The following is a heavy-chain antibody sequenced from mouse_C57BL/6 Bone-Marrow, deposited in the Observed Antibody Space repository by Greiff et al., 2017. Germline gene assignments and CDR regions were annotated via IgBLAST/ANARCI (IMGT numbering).Heavy chain of an antibody. CDR1: GYTFTSYW. CDR2: IYPGSGST. D-gene: IGHD1-1*01. J-gene: IGHJ1*03. V-gene: IGHV1-55*01. CDR3: ARGSITTVVATDWYFDV. Sequence: VQLQQPGAELVKPGASVKMSCKASGYTFTSYWITWVKQRPGQGLEWIGDIYPGSGSTNYNEKFKSKATLTVDTSSSTAYMQLSSLTSEDSAVYYCARGSITTVVATDWYFDVWGTGTTVTVSS.